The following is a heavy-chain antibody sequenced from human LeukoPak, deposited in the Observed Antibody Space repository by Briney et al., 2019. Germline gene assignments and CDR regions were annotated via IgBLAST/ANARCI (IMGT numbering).Heavy chain of an antibody. Sequence: PGGSLRLSCAASGFTFSSYSMNWVRQAPGKGLEWVSSISSSSSYIYYADSVKGRFTISRDNAKNSLYLQMNSLRADDTAVYYCARVTTGTGEYYFDYWGQGTLVTVSS. V-gene: IGHV3-21*01. CDR3: ARVTTGTGEYYFDY. D-gene: IGHD1-1*01. J-gene: IGHJ4*02. CDR2: ISSSSSYI. CDR1: GFTFSSYS.